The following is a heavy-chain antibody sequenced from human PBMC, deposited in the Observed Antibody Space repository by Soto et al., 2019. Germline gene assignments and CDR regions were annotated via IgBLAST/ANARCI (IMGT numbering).Heavy chain of an antibody. J-gene: IGHJ6*02. D-gene: IGHD2-2*02. V-gene: IGHV3-15*01. Sequence: GGSLRLSCAASGFTFSNAWMSWVRQAPGKGLEWVGRIKSKTDGGTTDYAAPVKGRFTISRDDSKNTLYLQMNSLKTEDTAVYYCTTVYCSSASCYTDYYYYYGMDVWGQGTTVTVSS. CDR1: GFTFSNAW. CDR2: IKSKTDGGTT. CDR3: TTVYCSSASCYTDYYYYYGMDV.